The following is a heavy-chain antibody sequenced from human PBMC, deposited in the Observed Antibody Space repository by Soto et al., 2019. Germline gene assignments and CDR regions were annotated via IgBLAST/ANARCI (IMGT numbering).Heavy chain of an antibody. CDR3: ARDPGGCTGGSCYSWYFAY. D-gene: IGHD2-15*01. Sequence: GGSLRLSCAASGFTFSSYSMNWVRQAPGKGLEWVSYITSSSTTIYYADSVKGRFIISRDNAKNSLYLQMNSLRAEDTAVYYCARDPGGCTGGSCYSWYFAYWGEGTLVTVSS. J-gene: IGHJ4*02. CDR2: ITSSSTTI. V-gene: IGHV3-48*01. CDR1: GFTFSSYS.